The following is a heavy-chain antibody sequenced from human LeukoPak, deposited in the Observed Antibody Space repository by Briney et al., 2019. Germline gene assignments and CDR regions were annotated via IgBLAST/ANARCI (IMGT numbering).Heavy chain of an antibody. J-gene: IGHJ4*02. CDR2: INQDGSEK. Sequence: GGSLRLSCAASGFTFSAYWMTWVRQAPGKGLEWVANINQDGSEKYYVDSVKGRFTISKDNAKNSLYLQMNSLRPEDTALYYCVRRGPNCGGDCYYDYWGQGTLVTVSS. CDR1: GFTFSAYW. D-gene: IGHD2-21*02. V-gene: IGHV3-7*03. CDR3: VRRGPNCGGDCYYDY.